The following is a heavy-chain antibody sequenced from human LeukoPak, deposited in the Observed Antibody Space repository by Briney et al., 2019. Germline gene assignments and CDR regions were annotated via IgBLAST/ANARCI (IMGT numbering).Heavy chain of an antibody. V-gene: IGHV4-59*08. J-gene: IGHJ3*02. CDR3: ARGPYSYDSSGAFDI. CDR1: GGSISSYY. D-gene: IGHD3-22*01. Sequence: PSETLSLTCTVSGGSISSYYWSWIRQSPGKGLECIGYIYYSGSTNYNPSLKSRVTISVDTSKNQFSLKLSSVTAADTAVYFCARGPYSYDSSGAFDIWGQGTMVTVSS. CDR2: IYYSGST.